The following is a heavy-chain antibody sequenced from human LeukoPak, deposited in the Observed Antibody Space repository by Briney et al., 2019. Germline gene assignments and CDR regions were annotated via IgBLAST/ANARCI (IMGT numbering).Heavy chain of an antibody. V-gene: IGHV1-2*02. CDR1: GYTFTGYY. CDR2: INPNSGGT. J-gene: IGHJ6*02. CDR3: ARAAPLGYCSSTSCYIQGYYGMDV. D-gene: IGHD2-2*02. Sequence: ASVKVSCKASGYTFTGYYMHWVRQAPGQGLEWMGWINPNSGGTNYAQKFQGRVTMTRDTSISTAYMELSRLRSDDTAVYYCARAAPLGYCSSTSCYIQGYYGMDVWGQGTTVTVSS.